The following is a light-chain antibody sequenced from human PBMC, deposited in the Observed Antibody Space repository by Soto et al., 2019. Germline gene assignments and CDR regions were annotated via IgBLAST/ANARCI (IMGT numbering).Light chain of an antibody. CDR2: KAS. J-gene: IGKJ1*01. V-gene: IGKV1-5*03. CDR1: RTITMY. Sequence: DIQMTQSPSSLSASVGDRVTITCRASRTITMYLNWYQQKPGKAPKLLIYKASTLKSGVPSRFSGSGSGTEFTLTISSLQPDDFATYYCQHYNSYSEAFGQGTKV. CDR3: QHYNSYSEA.